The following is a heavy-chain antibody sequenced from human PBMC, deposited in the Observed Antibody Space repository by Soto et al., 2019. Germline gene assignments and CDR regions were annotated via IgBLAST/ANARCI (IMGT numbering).Heavy chain of an antibody. D-gene: IGHD3-16*02. CDR3: ARDRVFGGVIVGDDY. Sequence: GGSLRLSCAASGFTVSSNYMSWVRQAPGKGLEWVSVIYSGGSTYYADSVKGRFTISRDNSKNTLYLQMNSLRAEDTAVYYCARDRVFGGVIVGDDYWGQGTLVTVSS. J-gene: IGHJ4*02. V-gene: IGHV3-66*01. CDR1: GFTVSSNY. CDR2: IYSGGST.